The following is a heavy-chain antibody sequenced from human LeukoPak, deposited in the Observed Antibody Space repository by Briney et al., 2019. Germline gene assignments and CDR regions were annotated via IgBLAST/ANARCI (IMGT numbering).Heavy chain of an antibody. CDR2: INPNSGGT. CDR3: ARDSCSSTSCYGYFGY. J-gene: IGHJ4*02. Sequence: ASVKVSCKASGYTFTGYYMHWVRQAPGQGLEWMGWINPNSGGTNYAQKFQGRVTMTRDTSISTAYMELSRLRSDDTAVYYCARDSCSSTSCYGYFGYWGQGTLVTVSS. CDR1: GYTFTGYY. D-gene: IGHD2-2*01. V-gene: IGHV1-2*02.